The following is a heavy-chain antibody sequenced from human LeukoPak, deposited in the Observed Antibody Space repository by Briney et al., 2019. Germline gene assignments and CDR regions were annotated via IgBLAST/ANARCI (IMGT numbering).Heavy chain of an antibody. V-gene: IGHV1-46*01. D-gene: IGHD3-22*01. CDR2: INPSGGST. CDR1: GYTFTSYY. Sequence: ASVKVSCKASGYTFTSYYMHWVRQAPGQGLEWMGIINPSGGSTSYAQKFQGRVTMTRDTSTSTVYMELSSLRSEDTAVYYCARDWREKSDYYDSSGYYNILDYWGQGTLVTVSS. CDR3: ARDWREKSDYYDSSGYYNILDY. J-gene: IGHJ4*02.